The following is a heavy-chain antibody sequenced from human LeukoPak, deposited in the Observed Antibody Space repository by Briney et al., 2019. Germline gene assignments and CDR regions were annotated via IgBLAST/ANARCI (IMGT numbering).Heavy chain of an antibody. J-gene: IGHJ4*02. CDR2: ISAYNGNT. V-gene: IGHV1-18*01. Sequence: ASVKVSCKASGYTFTSYGISWVRQAPGQGLEWMGWISAYNGNTNYAQKLQGRVTMTTDTSTSTAYMELRSLRSDDTAVYYCARVGENSSYYYFLDYWGQGTLITVSS. CDR1: GYTFTSYG. CDR3: ARVGENSSYYYFLDY. D-gene: IGHD3-22*01.